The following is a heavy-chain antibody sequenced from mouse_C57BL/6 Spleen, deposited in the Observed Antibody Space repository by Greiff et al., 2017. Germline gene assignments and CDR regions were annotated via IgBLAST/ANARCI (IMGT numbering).Heavy chain of an antibody. D-gene: IGHD2-1*01. CDR1: GFTFSDYG. Sequence: DVQLVESGGGLVKPGGSLKLSCAASGFTFSDYGMHWVRQAPEKGLEWVAYISSGSSTIYYADTVKGRFTISRDNAKNTLFLQMTSLRSEDTAMYYCARKKGYGNSWYFDVWGTGTTVTVSS. CDR3: ARKKGYGNSWYFDV. V-gene: IGHV5-17*01. J-gene: IGHJ1*03. CDR2: ISSGSSTI.